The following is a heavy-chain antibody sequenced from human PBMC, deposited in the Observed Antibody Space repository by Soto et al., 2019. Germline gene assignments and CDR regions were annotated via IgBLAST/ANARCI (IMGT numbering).Heavy chain of an antibody. CDR2: IYHSGYT. V-gene: IGHV4-59*12. Sequence: SETLSLTCTVSGVSISSYYWSWIRQPPGKGLEWIGYIYHSGYTYYNPSLKSRVTVSVDRSRNQFSLKLSSVTAADTAVYYCARAHYGDYGYGMDVWGQGTTVTVSS. D-gene: IGHD4-17*01. CDR3: ARAHYGDYGYGMDV. CDR1: GVSISSYY. J-gene: IGHJ6*02.